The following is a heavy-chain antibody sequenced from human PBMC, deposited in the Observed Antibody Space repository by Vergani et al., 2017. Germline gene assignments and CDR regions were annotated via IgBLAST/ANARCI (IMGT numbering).Heavy chain of an antibody. Sequence: QVQLQESGPGLVKPSQTLSLTCSVSGDSISSGVYYWNWIRQHPGKGLEWLGYIYYTGSTHHNPSLRRRINMSVDTSKNQFSLKLNSVTAADTAMYYCARMGGYDEGYAFRIGYFDSWGPGILVTVSS. CDR2: IYYTGST. V-gene: IGHV4-31*03. CDR1: GDSISSGVYY. J-gene: IGHJ4*02. CDR3: ARMGGYDEGYAFRIGYFDS. D-gene: IGHD3-16*01.